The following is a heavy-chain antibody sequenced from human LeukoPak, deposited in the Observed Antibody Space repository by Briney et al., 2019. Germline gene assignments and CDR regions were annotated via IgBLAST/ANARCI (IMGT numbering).Heavy chain of an antibody. J-gene: IGHJ4*02. Sequence: SETLSLTCTVSGGSISSYYWSWIRQPPGKGLEWIGYIYYSGSTNYNPSLKSRVTISVDTSKNQFSLKLSSVTAADTAVYYCARGDSSSWYEQWLTIWGQGTLVTVSS. D-gene: IGHD6-13*01. V-gene: IGHV4-59*01. CDR2: IYYSGST. CDR1: GGSISSYY. CDR3: ARGDSSSWYEQWLTI.